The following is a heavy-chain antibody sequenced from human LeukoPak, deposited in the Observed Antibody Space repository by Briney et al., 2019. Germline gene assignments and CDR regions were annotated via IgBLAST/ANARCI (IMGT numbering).Heavy chain of an antibody. J-gene: IGHJ4*02. CDR1: GFTFSSYA. D-gene: IGHD6-19*01. Sequence: GGSLRLSCAASGFTFSSYAMSWVRQAPGKRLEWVSAISGSGGSTYYADSVKGRFTISRDNSKNTLYLQMNSLRAEDTAVYYCAKDPTPAYSSGWYEDYWGQGTLVTVSS. V-gene: IGHV3-23*01. CDR3: AKDPTPAYSSGWYEDY. CDR2: ISGSGGST.